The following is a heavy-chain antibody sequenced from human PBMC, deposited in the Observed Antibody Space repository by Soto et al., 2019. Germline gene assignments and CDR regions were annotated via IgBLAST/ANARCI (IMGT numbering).Heavy chain of an antibody. V-gene: IGHV3-7*01. CDR3: ARLPVLWFGESSGYYYGMDV. CDR1: GFTFSSYW. D-gene: IGHD3-10*01. J-gene: IGHJ6*02. CDR2: IKQDGSEK. Sequence: GGSLRLSCAASGFTFSSYWMSWVRQAPGKGLEWVANIKQDGSEKYYVDSVKGRFTISRDNAKNSLYLQMNSLRAEDTAVYYCARLPVLWFGESSGYYYGMDVWGRGTTVTVSS.